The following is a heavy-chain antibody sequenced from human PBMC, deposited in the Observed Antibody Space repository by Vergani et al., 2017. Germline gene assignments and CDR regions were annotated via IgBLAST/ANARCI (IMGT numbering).Heavy chain of an antibody. J-gene: IGHJ4*02. Sequence: EVQLLESGGNLIQPGGSLRLSCGASGFTFSSYAMTWVRLAPGKGSQWVSAISGSGGNTFYTDSVKGRFTISRDNSKDTLYLQMNSLRAEDTAVYYCARLSYDTTPYLQGGYDCWGQGTLVSVSS. CDR1: GFTFSSYA. D-gene: IGHD3-22*01. V-gene: IGHV3-23*01. CDR2: ISGSGGNT. CDR3: ARLSYDTTPYLQGGYDC.